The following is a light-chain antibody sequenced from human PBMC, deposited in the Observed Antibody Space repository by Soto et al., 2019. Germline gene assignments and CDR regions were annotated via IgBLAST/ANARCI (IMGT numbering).Light chain of an antibody. CDR2: GAS. Sequence: IVLSQSPGTLSFSPRERATLSCRASQSVSSSYLAWYQQKPGQAPRLLIYGASSRATGIPDRFSGSGSGTDFTLTISRLEPEDFAVYYCQQYGSSLLTFGGGTKVDIK. CDR3: QQYGSSLLT. CDR1: QSVSSSY. J-gene: IGKJ4*01. V-gene: IGKV3-20*01.